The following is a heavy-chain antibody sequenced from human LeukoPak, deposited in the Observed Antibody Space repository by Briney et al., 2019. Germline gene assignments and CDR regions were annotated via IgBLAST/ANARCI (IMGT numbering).Heavy chain of an antibody. CDR2: ITHTETT. D-gene: IGHD3-3*01. CDR1: GGSFSGYY. CDR3: ARGHGDFWSGYYSPLDY. V-gene: IGHV4-34*01. J-gene: IGHJ4*02. Sequence: SETLSLTCAVYGGSFSGYYWNWIRQPPGKGLEWIGEITHTETTNYNPSLKSRVTISVDRSKNQVSLNLSSVSAADTALYYCARGHGDFWSGYYSPLDYWGQGTPVIVSS.